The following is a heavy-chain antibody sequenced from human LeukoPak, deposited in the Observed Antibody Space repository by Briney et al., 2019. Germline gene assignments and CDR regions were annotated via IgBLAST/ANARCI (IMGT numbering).Heavy chain of an antibody. CDR2: IYYSGST. V-gene: IGHV4-59*01. J-gene: IGHJ4*02. Sequence: SETLSLACTVSGGSIRSYYWSWIRQPPGQGLEWIGYIYYSGSTNYNPSLKSRVTISVDTSKNQFSLKLNSVTAADTAVYYCARDIGTGFTDYWGQGTLVTVSS. D-gene: IGHD1-26*01. CDR3: ARDIGTGFTDY. CDR1: GGSIRSYY.